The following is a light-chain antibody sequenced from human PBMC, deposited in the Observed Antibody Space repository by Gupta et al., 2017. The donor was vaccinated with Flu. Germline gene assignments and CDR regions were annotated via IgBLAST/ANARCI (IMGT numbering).Light chain of an antibody. Sequence: QSALTQPRSVSGSPGQSVTISCTGSSSDIGGYNYVSWYQHYPGKAPKLMMYDVTARPSGVPDRVSGSKSDNTESLTISGLQADDEADEYCCSYAGSNTWVFGGGTILTVL. J-gene: IGLJ3*02. CDR2: DVT. CDR3: CSYAGSNTWV. V-gene: IGLV2-11*01. CDR1: SSDIGGYNY.